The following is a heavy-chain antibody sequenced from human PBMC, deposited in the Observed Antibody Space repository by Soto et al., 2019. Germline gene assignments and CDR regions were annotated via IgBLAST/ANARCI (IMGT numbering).Heavy chain of an antibody. D-gene: IGHD2-2*01. Sequence: QTSTGNCAIAGARICINLGALNCIRPSPSRGLEWLGRTYYRCKWYNDYAVSVKSRITVNPDTSKNKLSLKLNAGTPEDTAVYYCPRVVPAATYYYYAMDVWGQGTTVTVSS. CDR1: GARICINLGA. CDR2: TYYRCKWYN. J-gene: IGHJ6*02. V-gene: IGHV6-1*01. CDR3: PRVVPAATYYYYAMDV.